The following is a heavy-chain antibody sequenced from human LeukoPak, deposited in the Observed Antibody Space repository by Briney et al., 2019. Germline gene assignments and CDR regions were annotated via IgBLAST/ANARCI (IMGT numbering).Heavy chain of an antibody. CDR3: ARETSAAGSFIGINDY. CDR1: GESFNGYY. V-gene: IGHV4-34*01. Sequence: SETLSLTCAVYGESFNGYYWSWIRQPPGKGLEWIGEINDSESTNYNPSLKSRVTILVDTSKKQFSLKLSSVTAADTAMYYCARETSAAGSFIGINDYWGQGTLVTVSS. D-gene: IGHD6-13*01. J-gene: IGHJ4*02. CDR2: INDSEST.